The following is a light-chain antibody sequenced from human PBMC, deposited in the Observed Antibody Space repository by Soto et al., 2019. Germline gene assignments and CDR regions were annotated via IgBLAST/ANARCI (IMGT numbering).Light chain of an antibody. V-gene: IGLV8-61*01. Sequence: QPVVTQESSFSVSPGGTVTRTCGLISGSVSTAHNPNWYQQTPGQAPRTLIYSTSTRSSGVPDRFSGSILGNKAALTITGAQADDESDYYCALFMGNGISVFGPGTKLTVL. J-gene: IGLJ1*01. CDR3: ALFMGNGISV. CDR1: SGSVSTAHN. CDR2: STS.